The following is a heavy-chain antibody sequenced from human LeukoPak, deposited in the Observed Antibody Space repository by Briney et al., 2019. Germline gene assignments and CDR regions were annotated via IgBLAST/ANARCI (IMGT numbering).Heavy chain of an antibody. CDR1: GYIFTSYY. Sequence: ASVKVSCKASGYIFTSYYIHWVRQAPGQGLEWMGWINTNTGNPTYAQGFTGRFVFSLDTSVSTAYLQISSLKAEDTAVYYCATCIAVAGTSDAFDIWGQGTMVTVSS. J-gene: IGHJ3*02. CDR2: INTNTGNP. D-gene: IGHD6-19*01. CDR3: ATCIAVAGTSDAFDI. V-gene: IGHV7-4-1*02.